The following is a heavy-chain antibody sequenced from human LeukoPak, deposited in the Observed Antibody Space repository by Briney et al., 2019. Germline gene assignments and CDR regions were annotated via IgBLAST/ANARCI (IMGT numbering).Heavy chain of an antibody. CDR2: ISSSSSYI. J-gene: IGHJ5*02. D-gene: IGHD5-18*01. CDR1: GFTFSSYS. V-gene: IGHV3-21*01. CDR3: ARDPGYSHWGGLFDP. Sequence: GGSLRLSCAASGFTFSSYSMNWVRQAPGKGLEWVSSISSSSSYIYYAVSVKGRFTISRDNAKNTLYLQMRSLRAEDTAVYYCARDPGYSHWGGLFDPWGQGTLVTVSS.